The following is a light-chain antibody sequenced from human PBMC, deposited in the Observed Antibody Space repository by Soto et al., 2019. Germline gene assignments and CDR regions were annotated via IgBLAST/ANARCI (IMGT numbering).Light chain of an antibody. CDR2: SNN. CDR1: SSKIGRKT. Sequence: QAVVTQPPSVSGTPGQRVTISCSGSSSKIGRKTVNWYQQLPGTAPKLLIFSNNERPSGVPERFSGSKSGTSASLAISGLQSEDEADYYCASWDDSQVIFGGGTKLTVL. V-gene: IGLV1-44*01. J-gene: IGLJ2*01. CDR3: ASWDDSQVI.